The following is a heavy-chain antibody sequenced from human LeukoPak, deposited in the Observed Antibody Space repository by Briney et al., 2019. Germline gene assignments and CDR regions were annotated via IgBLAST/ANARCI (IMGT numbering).Heavy chain of an antibody. Sequence: GGSLRLSCAASGFTFSSYWMSWVRQAPGKGLEWVANIKQDGSEKYYVDSVKGRFTISRDNAKNSLYLQMNSLRAEDTAVYYCARDQGYCSGGSCYPYYYYGMDVWGKGTTVTVS. V-gene: IGHV3-7*03. CDR3: ARDQGYCSGGSCYPYYYYGMDV. CDR1: GFTFSSYW. CDR2: IKQDGSEK. D-gene: IGHD2-15*01. J-gene: IGHJ6*04.